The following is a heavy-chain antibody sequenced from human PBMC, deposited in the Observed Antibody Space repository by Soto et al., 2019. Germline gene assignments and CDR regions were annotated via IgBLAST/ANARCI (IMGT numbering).Heavy chain of an antibody. Sequence: HPGGSLRLSCAASGFTFISYGMHWVRQAPGKGLEWVAVIWYDGSNKYYADSVKGRFTISRDNSKNTLYLQMNSLRAEDTAVYYCARDSGNYYINEYDYWGQGTLVTVSS. J-gene: IGHJ4*02. CDR1: GFTFISYG. CDR3: ARDSGNYYINEYDY. CDR2: IWYDGSNK. D-gene: IGHD1-26*01. V-gene: IGHV3-33*01.